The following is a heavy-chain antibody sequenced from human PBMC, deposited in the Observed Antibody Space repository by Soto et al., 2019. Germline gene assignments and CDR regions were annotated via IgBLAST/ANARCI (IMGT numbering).Heavy chain of an antibody. CDR1: GFTFDSYG. CDR2: VYYDGSHK. J-gene: IGHJ4*02. V-gene: IGHV3-33*01. Sequence: QAQLVESGGGVVQPGRSLRLSCLASGFTFDSYGFHWVRQAPGKGLEWVALVYYDGSHKYYEDAVQARFTISREVSQNTVSLQMNGLRVEYTAVYYCVRGPPIAYYYLNSVFYFDHWGPGTLVTVSS. CDR3: VRGPPIAYYYLNSVFYFDH. D-gene: IGHD3-22*01.